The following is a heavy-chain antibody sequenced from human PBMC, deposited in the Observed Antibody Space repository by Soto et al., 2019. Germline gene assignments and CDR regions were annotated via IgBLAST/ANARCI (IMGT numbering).Heavy chain of an antibody. CDR2: INHSGST. V-gene: IGHV4-34*01. D-gene: IGHD2-15*01. CDR1: GGSFSGYY. Sequence: QVQLQQWGAGLLKPSETLSLTCAVYGGSFSGYYWSWIRQPPGKGLEWIGEINHSGSTNYNPSLKRRVTIPVDTSKSQFSLKLSSVTAADTAVYYCARGTKRYCSGGSCPDYWGQGTLVTVSS. CDR3: ARGTKRYCSGGSCPDY. J-gene: IGHJ4*02.